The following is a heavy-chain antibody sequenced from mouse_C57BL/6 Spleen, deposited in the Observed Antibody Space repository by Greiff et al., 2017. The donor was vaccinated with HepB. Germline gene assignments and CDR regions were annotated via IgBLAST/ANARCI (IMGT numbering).Heavy chain of an antibody. V-gene: IGHV1-55*01. CDR1: GYTFTSYW. CDR2: IYPGSGST. Sequence: QVQLQQPGAELVKPGASVKMSCKASGYTFTSYWITWVKQRPGQGLEWIGDIYPGSGSTNYNEKFKSKATLTVDTSSSTAYMQRSSLTSEDSAVYYCAREGLYYGSNGAMDYWGQGTSVTVSS. D-gene: IGHD1-1*01. J-gene: IGHJ4*01. CDR3: AREGLYYGSNGAMDY.